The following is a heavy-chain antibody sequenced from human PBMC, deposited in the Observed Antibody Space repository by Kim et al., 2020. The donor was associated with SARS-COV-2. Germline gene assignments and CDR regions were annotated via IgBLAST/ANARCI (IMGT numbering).Heavy chain of an antibody. CDR3: ARARGIAVAGLLTYYYYYGMDV. Sequence: SETLSLTCDVYGGSFSGYYWSWIRQPPGKGLEWIGEINHSGSTNYNPSLKSRVTISVDTSKNQFSLKLSSVTAADTAVYYCARARGIAVAGLLTYYYYYGMDVWGQGTTVTVSS. D-gene: IGHD6-19*01. V-gene: IGHV4-34*01. J-gene: IGHJ6*02. CDR1: GGSFSGYY. CDR2: INHSGST.